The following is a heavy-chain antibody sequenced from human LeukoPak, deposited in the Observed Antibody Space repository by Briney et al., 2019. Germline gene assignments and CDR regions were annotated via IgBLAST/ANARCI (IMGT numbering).Heavy chain of an antibody. Sequence: GGSLRLSCAASGFTFSSYWMSWVRQAPGKGLEWVANIKQDGSEKYYVDSVKGRFTISRDNAKNSLYLQMNSLRAEDTAVYYCARDGIDYGPYGPLGWGQGTLVTVSS. D-gene: IGHD4-17*01. CDR1: GFTFSSYW. J-gene: IGHJ4*02. CDR3: ARDGIDYGPYGPLG. V-gene: IGHV3-7*01. CDR2: IKQDGSEK.